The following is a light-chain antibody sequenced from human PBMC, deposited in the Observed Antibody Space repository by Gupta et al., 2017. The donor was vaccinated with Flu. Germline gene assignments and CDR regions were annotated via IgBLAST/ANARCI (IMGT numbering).Light chain of an antibody. CDR2: GAS. J-gene: IGKJ3*01. CDR1: QSVPSNY. V-gene: IGKV3-20*01. CDR3: QHYGSSLT. Sequence: VLTQSPGTLSLSPGERATLSCRASQSVPSNYLAWYQQKPGQAPRLLIYGASSRATGIPDRFSGSGSGTDFTLSISRLEPEDFAVYYCQHYGSSLTFGPGTKVDL.